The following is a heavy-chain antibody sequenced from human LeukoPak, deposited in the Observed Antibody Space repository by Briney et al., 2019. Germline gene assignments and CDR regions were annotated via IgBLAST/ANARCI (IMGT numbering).Heavy chain of an antibody. D-gene: IGHD2-15*01. V-gene: IGHV3-23*01. J-gene: IGHJ4*02. CDR1: GFTFSSYA. CDR3: AKDRRDCSGGSCYLSADY. Sequence: GGSLRLSCAASGFTFSSYAMSWVRQAPGKGLEWVSAISGSGGSTYYADSVKGRFTISRDNSKNTLYLQMNSLRAEDTAVYYCAKDRRDCSGGSCYLSADYWGQGTLVTVSS. CDR2: ISGSGGST.